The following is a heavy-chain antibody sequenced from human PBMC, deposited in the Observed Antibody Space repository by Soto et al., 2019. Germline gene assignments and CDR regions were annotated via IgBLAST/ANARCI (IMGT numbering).Heavy chain of an antibody. CDR3: AKNHGNFDY. V-gene: IGHV3-23*01. CDR2: ISGSGGST. CDR1: GFTFSRND. Sequence: PGGALSLFCAASGFTFSRNDMSWVRQAPGKGLEWVSAISGSGGSTYYADSVKGRFTISRDNSKNTLYLQMNSLRAEDTAVYYCAKNHGNFDYWGQGTLVAVSS. J-gene: IGHJ4*02.